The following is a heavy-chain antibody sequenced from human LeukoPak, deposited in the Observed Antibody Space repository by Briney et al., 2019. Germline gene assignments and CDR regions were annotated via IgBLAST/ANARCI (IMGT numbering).Heavy chain of an antibody. V-gene: IGHV1-8*02. CDR3: ARSGVEWELLS. CDR2: MNPNSGNT. D-gene: IGHD1-26*01. Sequence: GASVKVSCKASGYTFTSYDINWVRQATGQGLEWMGWMNPNSGNTGYAQKFQGRVTMTRDTSISTAYMELSRLRSDDTAVYYCARSGVEWELLSWGQGTLVTVSS. J-gene: IGHJ4*02. CDR1: GYTFTSYD.